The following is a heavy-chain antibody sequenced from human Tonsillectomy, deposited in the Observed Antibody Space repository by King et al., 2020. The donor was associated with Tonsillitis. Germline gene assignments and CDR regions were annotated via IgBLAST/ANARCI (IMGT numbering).Heavy chain of an antibody. CDR1: GFTFSAYW. D-gene: IGHD4-17*01. CDR2: IKQDGRGE. J-gene: IGHJ5*02. V-gene: IGHV3-7*03. Sequence: VQLVESGGGLVQPGGSLRLSCAASGFTFSAYWMSWVRPAPGKGVEWGANIKQDGRGEYYVDSVKGRLTISRDNAKNSLYLQMNSLRAEDTAVYYCARDRPLYGDYDGFDPWGQGTLVTVSS. CDR3: ARDRPLYGDYDGFDP.